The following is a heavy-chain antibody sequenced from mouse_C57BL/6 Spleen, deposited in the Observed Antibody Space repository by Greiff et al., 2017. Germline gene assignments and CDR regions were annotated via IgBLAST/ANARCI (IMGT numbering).Heavy chain of an antibody. CDR1: GYAFSSSW. D-gene: IGHD2-4*01. V-gene: IGHV1-82*01. CDR2: IYPGDGGT. J-gene: IGHJ4*01. CDR3: ARKGDYGDYAMDY. Sequence: QVQLQQSGPELVKPGASVKISCKASGYAFSSSWMNWVKQRPGPGLEWIGRIYPGDGGTNYNGKFKGKATLTADRSASTAYMQLSSLTSEDSAVYICARKGDYGDYAMDYWGQGTTVTVSS.